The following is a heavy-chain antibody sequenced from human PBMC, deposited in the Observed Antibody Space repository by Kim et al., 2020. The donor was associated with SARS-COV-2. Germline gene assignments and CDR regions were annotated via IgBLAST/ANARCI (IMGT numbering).Heavy chain of an antibody. V-gene: IGHV3-21*01. CDR2: ISSGSTYI. D-gene: IGHD3-9*01. Sequence: LSLTCAASGFTFSSYSINWVRQAPGKGLEWVSSISSGSTYIYYADSVKGRFTISRDNAKNSMYLQMNSLRAEDTAVYYCARTTYYDILTGNPDFDYWGQGTLVTASS. CDR1: GFTFSSYS. CDR3: ARTTYYDILTGNPDFDY. J-gene: IGHJ4*02.